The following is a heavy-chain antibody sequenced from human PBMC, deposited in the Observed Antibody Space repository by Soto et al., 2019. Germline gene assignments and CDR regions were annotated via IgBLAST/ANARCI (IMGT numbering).Heavy chain of an antibody. Sequence: ASVKVSCKASGYTFTSYGISWVRQAPGQGLEWMGWISAYNGNTNYAQKLQGRVTMTTDTSTSTAYMELRSLRSDDTAVYYCARRRGYSGYDSSDNAFDIWGQGTMVTVSS. D-gene: IGHD5-12*01. CDR1: GYTFTSYG. CDR2: ISAYNGNT. V-gene: IGHV1-18*01. J-gene: IGHJ3*02. CDR3: ARRRGYSGYDSSDNAFDI.